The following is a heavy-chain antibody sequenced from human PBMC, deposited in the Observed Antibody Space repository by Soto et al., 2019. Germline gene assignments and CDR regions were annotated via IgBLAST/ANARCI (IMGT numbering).Heavy chain of an antibody. D-gene: IGHD3-10*01. CDR3: AKEVYGAARGAMDV. CDR1: GFTFRNNV. Sequence: EVQLVESGGGLVQPGGSLRLSCATSGFTFRNNVMNWVRQAPGRGLEWVSAITDNGGSTYYADSVKGRCTISRDNSKNTLYLQMNSLRAEDTAVYYCAKEVYGAARGAMDVWGQGTMVTVSS. J-gene: IGHJ6*02. V-gene: IGHV3-23*04. CDR2: ITDNGGST.